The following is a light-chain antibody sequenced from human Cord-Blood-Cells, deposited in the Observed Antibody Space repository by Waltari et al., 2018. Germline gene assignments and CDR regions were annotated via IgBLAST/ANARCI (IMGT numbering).Light chain of an antibody. Sequence: QTVVTQEPSFSVSPGGTVPLTCGLSSGSASTSYYPSWYQQTPGQAPRTLIYSTNTRSSGVPDRFSGSILGNKAALTITGAQADDESDYYCVLYMGSGIWVFGGGTKLTVL. V-gene: IGLV8-61*01. J-gene: IGLJ3*02. CDR2: STN. CDR3: VLYMGSGIWV. CDR1: SGSASTSYY.